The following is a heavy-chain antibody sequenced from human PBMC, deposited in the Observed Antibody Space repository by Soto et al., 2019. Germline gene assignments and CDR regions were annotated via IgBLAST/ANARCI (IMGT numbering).Heavy chain of an antibody. CDR1: GFTFGDRA. D-gene: IGHD5-12*01. CDR3: AAKGGYSSPRWFDP. V-gene: IGHV3-23*01. Sequence: GGSLRLSCAASGFTFGDRAMSWVRQAPGEGLEWVSAISSSGGSTFYADSVKGRFTISRDNSKNTLFLRMNSLSAGDTAVYYCAAKGGYSSPRWFDPWGQGTLVTVSS. J-gene: IGHJ5*02. CDR2: ISSSGGST.